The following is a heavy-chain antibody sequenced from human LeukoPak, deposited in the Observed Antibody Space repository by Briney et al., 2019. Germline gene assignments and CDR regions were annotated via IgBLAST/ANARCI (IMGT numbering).Heavy chain of an antibody. J-gene: IGHJ4*02. CDR1: GFTFSSYA. Sequence: AGGSLRLSCAASGFTFSSYAMSWVRQAPGKGLEWVSAISGSGGSTYYADSVKGRFTISRDNSKNTLYLQMNSLRAEDTAVYYCAKGRDIVVVPAAAFDYWGQGTLVTVSS. CDR2: ISGSGGST. CDR3: AKGRDIVVVPAAAFDY. D-gene: IGHD2-2*01. V-gene: IGHV3-23*01.